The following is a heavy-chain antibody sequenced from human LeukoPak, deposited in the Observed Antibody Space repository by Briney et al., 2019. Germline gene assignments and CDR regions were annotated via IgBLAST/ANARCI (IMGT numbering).Heavy chain of an antibody. Sequence: SETLSLTCAVYGGSFSGYYWSWIRQPPGKGLEWTGEINHSGSTNYNPSLKSRVTISVDTSKNQFSLKLSSVTAADTAVYYCARDQWSGDYWFDPWGQGTLVTVSS. CDR2: INHSGST. CDR3: ARDQWSGDYWFDP. CDR1: GGSFSGYY. J-gene: IGHJ5*02. D-gene: IGHD4-17*01. V-gene: IGHV4-34*01.